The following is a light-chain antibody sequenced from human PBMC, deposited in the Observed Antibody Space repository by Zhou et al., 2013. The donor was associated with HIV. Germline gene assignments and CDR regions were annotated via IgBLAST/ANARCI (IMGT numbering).Light chain of an antibody. Sequence: DIQMTQSPSTLSASVGDRVTITCRASQSISRWLTWFQQKPGKPPKLLIYQASSLESGVSSRFSGSGSGTEFTLTISSLQPEDFATYYCQQYNTLVTFGQGTKLEIK. V-gene: IGKV1-5*03. CDR1: QSISRW. CDR3: QQYNTLVT. J-gene: IGKJ2*01. CDR2: QAS.